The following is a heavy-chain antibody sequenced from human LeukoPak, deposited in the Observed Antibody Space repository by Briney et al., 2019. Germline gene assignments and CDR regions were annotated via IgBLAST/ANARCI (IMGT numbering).Heavy chain of an antibody. CDR3: ARELSIAAAGFDY. Sequence: VASVKVSCKASGYTFTSYAMHWVRQAPGQRLEWMGWINAGNGNTKYSQKFQGRVTITRDTSASTAYMELSSLRSEDTAVYYCARELSIAAAGFDYWGQRTLVTVSS. CDR2: INAGNGNT. J-gene: IGHJ4*02. D-gene: IGHD6-13*01. CDR1: GYTFTSYA. V-gene: IGHV1-3*01.